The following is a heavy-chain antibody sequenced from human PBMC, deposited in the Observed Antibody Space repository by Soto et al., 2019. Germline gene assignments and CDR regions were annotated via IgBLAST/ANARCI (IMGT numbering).Heavy chain of an antibody. J-gene: IGHJ4*02. V-gene: IGHV1-69*12. CDR1: GGTFSSYA. CDR2: IIPIFGTA. CDR3: ARAYGGNPHYYWYFDY. D-gene: IGHD4-17*01. Sequence: QVQLVQSGAEVKKPGSSVKVSCKASGGTFSSYAISWVRQAPGQGLEWMGGIIPIFGTANYAQKFQGRVTITADEXTXXAYMELSSLRSEDTAVYYCARAYGGNPHYYWYFDYWGQGTLVTVSS.